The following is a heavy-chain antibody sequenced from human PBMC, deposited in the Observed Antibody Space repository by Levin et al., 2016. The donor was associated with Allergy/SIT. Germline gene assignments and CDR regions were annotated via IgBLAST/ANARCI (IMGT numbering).Heavy chain of an antibody. V-gene: IGHV4-30-4*01. Sequence: SETLSLTCTVSGGSISSGDYYWSWIRQPPGKGLEWIGYIYYSGSTYYNPSLKSRVTISVDTSKNQFSLKLSSVTAADTAVYYCARRLRGSGRHIDYWGQGTLVTVSS. CDR2: IYYSGST. CDR1: GGSISSGDYY. D-gene: IGHD6-19*01. CDR3: ARRLRGSGRHIDY. J-gene: IGHJ4*02.